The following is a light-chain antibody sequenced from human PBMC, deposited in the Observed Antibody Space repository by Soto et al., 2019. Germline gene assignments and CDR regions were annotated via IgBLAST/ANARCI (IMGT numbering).Light chain of an antibody. CDR3: SSYTSSSTYV. J-gene: IGLJ1*01. V-gene: IGLV2-14*03. CDR2: DVS. CDR1: ISDVGGYNY. Sequence: QSVLTQPASVSGSPGQSITISCTGTISDVGGYNYDSWYQQHPGKAPKLMIFDVSNRPSGVSNRFSGSKSGYTASLTISGLQAQDEADYYCSSYTSSSTYVFGTGTKLTVL.